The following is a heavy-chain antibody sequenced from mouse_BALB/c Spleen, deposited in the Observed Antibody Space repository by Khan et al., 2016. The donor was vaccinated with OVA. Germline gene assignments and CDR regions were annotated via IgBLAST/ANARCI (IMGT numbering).Heavy chain of an antibody. CDR2: IHYSGST. Sequence: EVQLQESGPDLVKPSQSLSLTCTVTGYSITSDYSWHWIRQFPGNKLEWMGYIHYSGSTNYNPSLKSRLSITRDTSKNQFFLQLNSVTTEDTATXYCSRFDGYYDAMDYWGQGTSVTVSS. V-gene: IGHV3-1*02. CDR1: GYSITSDYS. J-gene: IGHJ4*01. CDR3: SRFDGYYDAMDY. D-gene: IGHD2-3*01.